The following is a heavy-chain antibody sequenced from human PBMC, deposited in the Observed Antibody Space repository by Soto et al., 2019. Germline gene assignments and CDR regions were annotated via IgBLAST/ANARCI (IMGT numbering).Heavy chain of an antibody. CDR1: GGSISSSSYY. V-gene: IGHV4-39*01. CDR3: ARRVGYCSGGSCYLTGLDY. Sequence: QLQLQESGPGLVKPSETLSLTCTVSGGSISSSSYYWGWIRQPPGKGLEWIGSIYYSGSPYYNPSLKSRVTISVDTSKNQFSLKLSSVTAADTAVYYCARRVGYCSGGSCYLTGLDYWGQGTLVTVSS. D-gene: IGHD2-15*01. J-gene: IGHJ4*02. CDR2: IYYSGSP.